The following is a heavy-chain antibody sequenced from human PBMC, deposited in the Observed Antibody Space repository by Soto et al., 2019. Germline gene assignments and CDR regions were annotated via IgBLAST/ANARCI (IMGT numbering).Heavy chain of an antibody. J-gene: IGHJ4*02. CDR2: LSGSGTST. D-gene: IGHD6-19*01. V-gene: IGHV3-23*01. CDR3: AKASTNGGWFNPFDS. CDR1: GFSFVNYA. Sequence: GGSLRLSCAASGFSFVNYAMNWVRQAPGKGLEWVSGLSGSGTSTYYADSVKGRFTISRDNSRDTLFLQMNSLTADDTAVYYCAKASTNGGWFNPFDSWGQGALVTVSS.